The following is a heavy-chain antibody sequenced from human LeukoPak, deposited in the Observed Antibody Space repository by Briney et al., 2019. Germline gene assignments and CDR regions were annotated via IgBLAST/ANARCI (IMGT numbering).Heavy chain of an antibody. V-gene: IGHV4-59*08. J-gene: IGHJ6*02. Sequence: SETLSLTCTVSGGSISSYYWSWIRQPPGKGPEWIGYIYYSGSTNYNPSLKSRVTISVDTSKNQFSLKLSSVTAADTAVYYCARQKYGMDVWGQGTTVTVSS. CDR1: GGSISSYY. CDR2: IYYSGST. CDR3: ARQKYGMDV.